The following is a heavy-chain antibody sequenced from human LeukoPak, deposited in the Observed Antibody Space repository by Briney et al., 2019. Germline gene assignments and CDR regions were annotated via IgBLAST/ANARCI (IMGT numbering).Heavy chain of an antibody. Sequence: GGSLRLSCAVSGLTFSRYAMSWVRQAPGKGLEWVSAISESGSGAYYADSVKGRFTISRDNSKDTLSLQMNSLRAEDTAVYYCAKDIAQGYTFGSIEQDYWGQGTLVTVSS. CDR3: AKDIAQGYTFGSIEQDY. CDR2: ISESGSGA. J-gene: IGHJ4*02. V-gene: IGHV3-23*01. CDR1: GLTFSRYA. D-gene: IGHD5-18*01.